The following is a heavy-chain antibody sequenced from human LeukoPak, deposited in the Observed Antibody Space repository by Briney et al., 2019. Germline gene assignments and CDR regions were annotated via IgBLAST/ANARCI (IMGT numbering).Heavy chain of an antibody. CDR2: ISSSSSYI. Sequence: GGSLRLSCAASGFTFSSYSMNWVRQAPGKGLEWVSSISSSSSYIYYADSVKGRFTNSRDNAKNSLYLQMNSLRAEDTALYYCAREGGSGSYYNRAFDIWGQGTMVTVSS. CDR3: AREGGSGSYYNRAFDI. CDR1: GFTFSSYS. D-gene: IGHD3-10*01. V-gene: IGHV3-21*04. J-gene: IGHJ3*02.